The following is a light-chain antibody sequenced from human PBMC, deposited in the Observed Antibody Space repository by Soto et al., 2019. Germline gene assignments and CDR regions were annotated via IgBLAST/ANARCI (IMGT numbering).Light chain of an antibody. CDR1: QSIGSW. Sequence: DIQITQSPSILSASVGDRVTLTCRASQSIGSWLAWYQHKQGKAPKPLIYKASSLESGVPLRFSGSGSGTEFTLPISRLQRDDFETYYCQQYSTYSRTFGQGTKVDI. J-gene: IGKJ1*01. CDR2: KAS. CDR3: QQYSTYSRT. V-gene: IGKV1-5*03.